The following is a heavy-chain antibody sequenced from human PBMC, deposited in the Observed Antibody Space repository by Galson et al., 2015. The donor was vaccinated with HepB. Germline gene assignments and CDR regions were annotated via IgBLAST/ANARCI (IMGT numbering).Heavy chain of an antibody. V-gene: IGHV1-2*06. CDR2: INPNSGGT. J-gene: IGHJ4*02. Sequence: QSGAEVKKPGTSVKVSCKASGYTFTGYYMHWVRQAPGQGLEWMGRINPNSGGTNYAQKFQGRVTMTRDTSISTAYMELSRLRSDDTAVYYCAKGYYDRGGVYYFDYWGQGTLVTVSS. CDR1: GYTFTGYY. D-gene: IGHD3-22*01. CDR3: AKGYYDRGGVYYFDY.